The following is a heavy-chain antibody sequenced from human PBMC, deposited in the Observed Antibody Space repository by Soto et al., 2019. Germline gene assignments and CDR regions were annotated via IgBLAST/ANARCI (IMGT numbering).Heavy chain of an antibody. CDR3: ARHSLTYYYDSSGYYEMHRWFDP. D-gene: IGHD3-22*01. J-gene: IGHJ5*02. CDR1: GGSISSSSYC. V-gene: IGHV4-39*01. Sequence: SETLSLTCTVSGGSISSSSYCWVCIREPPGRGLELIGSIYYSGSTYYNPSLKSRVTISVDTSKNQFSLKLSSVTAADTAVYYCARHSLTYYYDSSGYYEMHRWFDPWGQGTLVTVSS. CDR2: IYYSGST.